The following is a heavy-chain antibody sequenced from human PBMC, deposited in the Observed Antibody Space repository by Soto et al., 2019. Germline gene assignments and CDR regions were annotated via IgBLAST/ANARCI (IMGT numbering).Heavy chain of an antibody. D-gene: IGHD3-22*01. Sequence: ASVKVSCKASGYTFTSYAMHWVRQAPGQRLEWMGWINAGNGNTKYSQKIQGRVTITRDTSASTAYMELSSLRSEDTVFYFCARDYSSVYKRGGSLSPNYWGQGTWSRSPQ. J-gene: IGHJ4*02. CDR1: GYTFTSYA. V-gene: IGHV1-3*01. CDR2: INAGNGNT. CDR3: ARDYSSVYKRGGSLSPNY.